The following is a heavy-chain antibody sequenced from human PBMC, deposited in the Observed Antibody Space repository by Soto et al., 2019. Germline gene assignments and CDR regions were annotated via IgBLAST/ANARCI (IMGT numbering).Heavy chain of an antibody. Sequence: SETLSLTCTVSGGSISSSSYYWGWIRQPPGKGLEWIGSIYYSGSTYYNPSLKSRVTISVDTSKNQFSLKLSSVTAADTAVYYCARQSVTIFGVVILYWFDPWGQGTLVTVPQ. CDR1: GGSISSSSYY. J-gene: IGHJ5*02. CDR2: IYYSGST. D-gene: IGHD3-3*01. V-gene: IGHV4-39*01. CDR3: ARQSVTIFGVVILYWFDP.